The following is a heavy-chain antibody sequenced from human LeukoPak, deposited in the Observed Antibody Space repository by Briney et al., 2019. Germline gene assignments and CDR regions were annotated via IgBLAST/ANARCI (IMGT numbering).Heavy chain of an antibody. J-gene: IGHJ6*03. Sequence: SETLSLTRAAAGGSISSYYWSWIRQPPGKGLEWIGYIYYSGSTNYYPSLKSRVTISVDTSKNLFSLKLSSVTAADTPVYYCARSVVGYCSGTSCYYYYYYMDVWGKGTTVTVSS. D-gene: IGHD2-15*01. CDR3: ARSVVGYCSGTSCYYYYYYMDV. CDR2: IYYSGST. CDR1: GGSISSYY. V-gene: IGHV4-59*01.